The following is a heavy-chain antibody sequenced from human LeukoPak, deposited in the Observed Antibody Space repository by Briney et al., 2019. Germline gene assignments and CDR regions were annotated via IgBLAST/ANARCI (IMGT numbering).Heavy chain of an antibody. V-gene: IGHV6-1*01. CDR2: TYYRSRWIY. CDR1: GDSVSSSTSA. CDR3: ARNLRPDFDY. Sequence: SQTLSLTCVICGDSVSSSTSAWSWIRQSPSRGLEWLGRTYYRSRWIYDYAGSVKGRITINPDTSKNEFSLQLNSVTPEDTAMYYCARNLRPDFDYWGQGTLVTVSS. J-gene: IGHJ4*02.